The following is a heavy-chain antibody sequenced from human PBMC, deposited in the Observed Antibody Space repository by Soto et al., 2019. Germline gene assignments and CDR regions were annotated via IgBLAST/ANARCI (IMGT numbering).Heavy chain of an antibody. CDR2: IYYSGST. Sequence: QVQLQESGPGLVKSSQTLSLTCTVSGGSISSDGNYWSWIRQHPGKGLEWIGYIYYSGSTYYNPSPKSRCTISEHTSKNQFSLKLNSVTAADTAVYYCARARMVRGIIYYYGMDVWGQGTTVTVSS. J-gene: IGHJ6*02. CDR3: ARARMVRGIIYYYGMDV. CDR1: GGSISSDGNY. V-gene: IGHV4-31*03. D-gene: IGHD3-10*01.